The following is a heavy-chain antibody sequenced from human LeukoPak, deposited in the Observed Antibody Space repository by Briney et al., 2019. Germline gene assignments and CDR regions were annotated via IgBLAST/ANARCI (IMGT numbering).Heavy chain of an antibody. CDR2: ISAYNGNT. J-gene: IGHJ6*02. V-gene: IGHV1-18*01. Sequence: ASVKVSCKASGYTFTSYGISWVRQAPGQGLEWMGWISAYNGNTNYAQKLQGRVTMTTDTSTSTAYMELRSLRSDDTAVYYCARDRDYGDYYYGMDVWGQGTTVTVSS. CDR1: GYTFTSYG. CDR3: ARDRDYGDYYYGMDV. D-gene: IGHD4-17*01.